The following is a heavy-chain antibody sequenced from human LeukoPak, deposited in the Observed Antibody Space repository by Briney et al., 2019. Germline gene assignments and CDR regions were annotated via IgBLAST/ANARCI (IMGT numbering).Heavy chain of an antibody. CDR1: GGSISSGGYY. D-gene: IGHD2-15*01. CDR2: IYYSGST. Sequence: SETLSLTCTVSGGSISSGGYYWSWIRQPPGKGLEWIGYIYYSGSTNYNPSLKSRVTISVDTSKNQFSLKLSSVTAADTAVYYCAVPSPRIKSYYYYYGMDVWGQGTTVTVSS. V-gene: IGHV4-61*08. CDR3: AVPSPRIKSYYYYYGMDV. J-gene: IGHJ6*02.